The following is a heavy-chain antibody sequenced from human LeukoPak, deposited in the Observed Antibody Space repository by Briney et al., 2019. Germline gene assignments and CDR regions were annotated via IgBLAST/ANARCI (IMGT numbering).Heavy chain of an antibody. CDR2: IKQDGSNK. CDR1: GFTFSSYW. Sequence: PGGSLRLSCAASGFTFSSYWMSWVRQAPGKGLEWVANIKQDGSNKYYADSVKGRFTISRDNSKNTLYLQMNSLRAEDTAVYYCARDGPAAACFDYWGQGTLVTVSS. V-gene: IGHV3-7*01. D-gene: IGHD6-13*01. CDR3: ARDGPAAACFDY. J-gene: IGHJ4*02.